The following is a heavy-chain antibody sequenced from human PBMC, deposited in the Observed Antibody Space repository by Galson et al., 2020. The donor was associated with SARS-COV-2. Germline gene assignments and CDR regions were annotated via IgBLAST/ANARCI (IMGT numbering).Heavy chain of an antibody. D-gene: IGHD6-19*01. CDR3: ARGSSAWFFFDY. CDR2: INPVDSDT. J-gene: IGHJ4*02. Sequence: GESLKISCKGSGYSFTNYWIGWVRQVPGKGLEWMGIINPVDSDTRYSPSFQGQVTVSADKSSSTAYLQWSGLKASDSAMYFCARGSSAWFFFDYWGQGTLITVSS. V-gene: IGHV5-51*01. CDR1: GYSFTNYW.